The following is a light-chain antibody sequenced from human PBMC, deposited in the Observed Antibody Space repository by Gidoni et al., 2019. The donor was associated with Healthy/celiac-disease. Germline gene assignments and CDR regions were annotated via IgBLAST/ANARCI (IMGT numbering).Light chain of an antibody. CDR1: KSVSSY. CDR3: RQRSNWPLT. Sequence: EMVLTQSPATLSLSPGERATLSCRASKSVSSYLAWYQQKPGQAPRLLIYDASNRATGIPARFSGSGSGTDFTLTISSLEPEDFAVYYCRQRSNWPLTFGGGTKVEIK. J-gene: IGKJ4*01. V-gene: IGKV3-11*01. CDR2: DAS.